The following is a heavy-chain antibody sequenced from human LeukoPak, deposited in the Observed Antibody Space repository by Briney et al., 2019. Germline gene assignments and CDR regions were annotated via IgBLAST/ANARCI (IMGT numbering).Heavy chain of an antibody. D-gene: IGHD2-15*01. Sequence: ASVKVSCKASGYTFTSYDINWVRQATGQGLEWMGWMNPNSGNTGYAQKFQGRVTMTRNTSISTAYMELSSLRSEDTAVYYCARDIVVVVPYGMDVWGQGTRSPSP. V-gene: IGHV1-8*01. J-gene: IGHJ6*02. CDR1: GYTFTSYD. CDR2: MNPNSGNT. CDR3: ARDIVVVVPYGMDV.